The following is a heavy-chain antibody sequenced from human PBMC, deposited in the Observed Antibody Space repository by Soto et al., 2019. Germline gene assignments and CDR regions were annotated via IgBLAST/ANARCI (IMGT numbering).Heavy chain of an antibody. CDR2: INAGNGNT. CDR3: ARGGYSGYVQAYYFDY. J-gene: IGHJ4*02. Sequence: QVQLVQSGAEVKKPGASVKVSCKASGYTFTSYAMHWVRQAPGQRLEWMGWINAGNGNTKYSQKFQGRVTITRDTSASTAYMELSSLRSEDTAVYYCARGGYSGYVQAYYFDYWGQGTLVTVSS. D-gene: IGHD5-12*01. V-gene: IGHV1-3*01. CDR1: GYTFTSYA.